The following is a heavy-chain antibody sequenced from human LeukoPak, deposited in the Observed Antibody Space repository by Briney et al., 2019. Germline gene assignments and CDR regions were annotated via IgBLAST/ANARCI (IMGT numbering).Heavy chain of an antibody. CDR2: ISSSGSTI. CDR3: AREHYDSSGYHLDY. D-gene: IGHD3-22*01. CDR1: GFTFSSYE. J-gene: IGHJ4*02. Sequence: GGSLRLSCAASGFTFSSYEMNWVRPAPGKGLEWVSYISSSGSTIYYAASVKGRFTISRDNAKNTLYLQMYSLRAEDRAVYYCAREHYDSSGYHLDYWGQGTLVTVSS. V-gene: IGHV3-48*03.